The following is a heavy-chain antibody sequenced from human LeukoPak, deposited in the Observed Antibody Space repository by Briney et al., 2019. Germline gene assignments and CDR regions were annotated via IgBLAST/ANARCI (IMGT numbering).Heavy chain of an antibody. CDR2: ISGSGGST. D-gene: IGHD2-2*01. CDR3: ANSPSYCSSTSCSPH. CDR1: GFTFSSYA. V-gene: IGHV3-23*01. J-gene: IGHJ4*02. Sequence: GGSLRLSCAASGFTFSSYAMSWVRQAPGKGLEWVSAISGSGGSTYYADSVKGRFTISRDNSKNTLYLQMNSLRAEDTAVYYCANSPSYCSSTSCSPHWGQGTLVTVSP.